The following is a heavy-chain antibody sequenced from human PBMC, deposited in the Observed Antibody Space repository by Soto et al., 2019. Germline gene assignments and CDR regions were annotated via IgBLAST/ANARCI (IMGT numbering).Heavy chain of an antibody. CDR1: GFTFSDYY. D-gene: IGHD5-12*01. CDR3: ARDIVATTYYYYYGMDV. J-gene: IGHJ6*02. V-gene: IGHV3-11*01. CDR2: ISSSGSTI. Sequence: GGSLRLSCAASGFTFSDYYMSWIRQAPGKGLEWVSYISSSGSTIYYADSVKGRFTISRDNAKNSLYLQMNSLRAEDTAVYYWARDIVATTYYYYYGMDVWGQGTTVTVSS.